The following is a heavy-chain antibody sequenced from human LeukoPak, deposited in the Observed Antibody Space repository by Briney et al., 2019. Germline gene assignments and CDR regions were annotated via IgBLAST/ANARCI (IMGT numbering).Heavy chain of an antibody. CDR3: AICRGSSCSGTIDY. V-gene: IGHV1-18*01. CDR2: ISAYNGNA. Sequence: ASVKVSCKASGYTFTSYGVSWVRQAPGQGLEWMGWISAYNGNAKYAQNLQGRVTMTADTSTSTAYMELRSLRSDDTAVYYCAICRGSSCSGTIDYWGQGTLVTVSS. CDR1: GYTFTSYG. J-gene: IGHJ4*02. D-gene: IGHD2-15*01.